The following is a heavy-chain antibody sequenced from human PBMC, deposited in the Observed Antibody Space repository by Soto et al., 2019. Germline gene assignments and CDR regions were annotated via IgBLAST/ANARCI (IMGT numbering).Heavy chain of an antibody. V-gene: IGHV4-4*02. CDR2: SHQSGNT. D-gene: IGHD5-18*01. CDR1: GVSISSHDW. CDR3: ATRDTGRVY. J-gene: IGHJ4*02. Sequence: QVHLQESGPGLVKPSGTLSLTCAVSGVSISSHDWWTWVRQPPGKGLEWIGESHQSGNTNYNSSLESRVTISLDKSKNQFSLQLSSVTVADTAVYYCATRDTGRVYWGQGTLVTVSS.